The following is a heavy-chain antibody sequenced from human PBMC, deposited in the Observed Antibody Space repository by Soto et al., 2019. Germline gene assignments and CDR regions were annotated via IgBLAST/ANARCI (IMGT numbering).Heavy chain of an antibody. CDR3: ARALLFLEWFY. Sequence: ASAKVSCKASGYNFTSYTMHWVRQAPGQRLEWMGWINAGNGNTKYSQKFQGRVTITRGTSASTAYMELSSLRSEDTAVYYCARALLFLEWFYWGQGTLVTVSS. V-gene: IGHV1-3*01. J-gene: IGHJ4*02. CDR2: INAGNGNT. CDR1: GYNFTSYT. D-gene: IGHD3-3*01.